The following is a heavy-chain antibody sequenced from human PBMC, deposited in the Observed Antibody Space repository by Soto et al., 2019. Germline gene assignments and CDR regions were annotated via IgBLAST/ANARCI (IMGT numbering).Heavy chain of an antibody. V-gene: IGHV4-59*01. J-gene: IGHJ5*02. D-gene: IGHD3-10*01. Sequence: SETLSLTCTVSGGSISSYYWSWIRQPPGKGLEWIGYIYYSGSTNYNPSLKSRVTISVDTSKNQFSLKLSSVTAADTAVYYCARAVSGLWFDPWGQGTLVTVSS. CDR1: GGSISSYY. CDR2: IYYSGST. CDR3: ARAVSGLWFDP.